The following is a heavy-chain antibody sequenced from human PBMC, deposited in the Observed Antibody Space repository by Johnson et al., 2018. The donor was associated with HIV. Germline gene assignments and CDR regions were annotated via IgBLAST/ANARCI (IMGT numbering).Heavy chain of an antibody. CDR2: ISYDGSNK. CDR3: ARVAGTNEDYYDSSGPDAFDI. Sequence: QVQLVESGGGLVQPGRSLRLSCAASGFTFSSYAMHWVRQAPGKGLEWVAVISYDGSNKYYADSVKGRFTISRDNSKNTLYLQMNSLRAEDTAVYYCARVAGTNEDYYDSSGPDAFDIWGQGTMVTVSS. CDR1: GFTFSSYA. V-gene: IGHV3-30-3*01. J-gene: IGHJ3*02. D-gene: IGHD3-22*01.